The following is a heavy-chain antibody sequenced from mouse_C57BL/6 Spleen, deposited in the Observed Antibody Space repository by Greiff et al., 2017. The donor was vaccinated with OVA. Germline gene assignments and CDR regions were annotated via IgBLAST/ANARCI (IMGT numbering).Heavy chain of an antibody. Sequence: QVQLKESGAELVRPGASVTLSCKASGYTFTDYEMHWVKQTPVHGLEWIGAIDPETGGTAYNQKFKGKAILTADKSSSTAYMELRSLTSEDSAVYYCTRRYYGSRVPYYYAMDYWGQGTSVTVSS. J-gene: IGHJ4*01. V-gene: IGHV1-15*01. CDR1: GYTFTDYE. CDR3: TRRYYGSRVPYYYAMDY. CDR2: IDPETGGT. D-gene: IGHD1-1*01.